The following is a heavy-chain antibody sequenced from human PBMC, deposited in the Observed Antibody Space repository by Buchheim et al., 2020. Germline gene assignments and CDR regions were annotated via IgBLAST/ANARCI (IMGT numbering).Heavy chain of an antibody. Sequence: QVQLQESGPGLVKPSQTLSLTCTVSGGSISSGSYYWSWIRQPAGKGLEWIGRIYTSGSTNYNPSLKSRVTISVDTSKNQFSLKLSSVTAAGTAVYYCARVVGGGFEYSSSSGPPPFFDYWGQGTL. D-gene: IGHD6-6*01. V-gene: IGHV4-61*02. CDR2: IYTSGST. J-gene: IGHJ4*02. CDR1: GGSISSGSYY. CDR3: ARVVGGGFEYSSSSGPPPFFDY.